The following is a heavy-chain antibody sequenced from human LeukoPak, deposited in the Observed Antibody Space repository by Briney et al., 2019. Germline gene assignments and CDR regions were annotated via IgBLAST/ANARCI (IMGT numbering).Heavy chain of an antibody. D-gene: IGHD4-11*01. CDR1: GFTFGDYA. CDR3: TRASNYDLGYFDY. CDR2: IRSKAYGGTT. J-gene: IGHJ4*02. V-gene: IGHV3-49*03. Sequence: GGSLRLSCTASGFTFGDYAMSWFRQAPGKGLEWVGFIRSKAYGGTTEYAASVKGRLTISRDDSKSIAYLQMNSLKTEDTAVYYCTRASNYDLGYFDYWGQGTLVTVSS.